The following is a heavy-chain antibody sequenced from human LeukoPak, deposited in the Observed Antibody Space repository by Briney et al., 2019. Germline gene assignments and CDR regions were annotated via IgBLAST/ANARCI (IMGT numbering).Heavy chain of an antibody. J-gene: IGHJ4*02. CDR3: VSFYETY. Sequence: PGGSLRLSCAASGFTFSNSAMSWVRQAPGKGLEWVSHINSDGSWTSYADSVKGRFTISKDNAKNTVYLQMNSLRAEDTAVYYCVSFYETYWGRGTLVTVSS. D-gene: IGHD2/OR15-2a*01. CDR1: GFTFSNSA. CDR2: INSDGSWT. V-gene: IGHV3-74*01.